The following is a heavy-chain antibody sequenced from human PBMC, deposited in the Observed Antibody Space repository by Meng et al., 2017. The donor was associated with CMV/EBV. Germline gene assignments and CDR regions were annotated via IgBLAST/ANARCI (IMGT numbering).Heavy chain of an antibody. Sequence: SETLSLTCTVSGGSISSGGYYWSWIRQHPGMGLEWIGYIYYSGSTYYNPSLKSRVTISVDTSKNQFSLKLSSVTAADTAVYYCASQWAGDSSGYYTFDYRGQGTLVTVSS. V-gene: IGHV4-31*03. CDR2: IYYSGST. D-gene: IGHD3-22*01. CDR3: ASQWAGDSSGYYTFDY. J-gene: IGHJ4*02. CDR1: GGSISSGGYY.